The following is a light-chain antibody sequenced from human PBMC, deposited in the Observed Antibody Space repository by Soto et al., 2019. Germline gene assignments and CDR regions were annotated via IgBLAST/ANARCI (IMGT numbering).Light chain of an antibody. CDR2: AAS. J-gene: IGKJ5*01. Sequence: DIQMTQSPSSLSASVADRVTITCRASQSISSYLNWYQQKPGEAPNLLIYAASTLQSGVPSRFSGSGSGTDFTLTISSLQPEDFATYYCQQYENLPTFGQGTRLEIK. V-gene: IGKV1-39*01. CDR1: QSISSY. CDR3: QQYENLPT.